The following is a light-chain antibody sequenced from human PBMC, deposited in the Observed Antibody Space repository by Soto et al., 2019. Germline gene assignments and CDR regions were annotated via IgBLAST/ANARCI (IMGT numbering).Light chain of an antibody. V-gene: IGLV2-14*01. Sequence: QSALTQPASVSGSPGQSITISCTGTSSDVGAYNFVSWYQQHPGKAPKFLIYEVSNRPSGVSNRFSGSKSGNTASLTISGLQAEDEADYYCSSFTGSSTLVVFGGGTKVTVL. CDR2: EVS. CDR3: SSFTGSSTLVV. J-gene: IGLJ2*01. CDR1: SSDVGAYNF.